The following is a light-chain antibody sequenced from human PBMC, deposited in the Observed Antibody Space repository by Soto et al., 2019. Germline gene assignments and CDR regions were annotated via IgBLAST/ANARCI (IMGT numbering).Light chain of an antibody. V-gene: IGKV3-20*01. Sequence: DIVLTQSPGTLSLSPGERATLSCRASQSVSSSYLAWYQQKPGQAPRLLIYGASSRATCIPDRFSGSGSGTDFTLTISRLEPEDLAVYYGQQYGSSPSPSDRYTFGQGTKLEIK. J-gene: IGKJ2*01. CDR1: QSVSSSY. CDR2: GAS. CDR3: QQYGSSPSPSDRYT.